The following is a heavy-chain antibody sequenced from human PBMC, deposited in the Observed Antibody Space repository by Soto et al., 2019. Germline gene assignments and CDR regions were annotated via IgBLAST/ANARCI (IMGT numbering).Heavy chain of an antibody. V-gene: IGHV4-34*01. J-gene: IGHJ6*02. CDR1: GGSFSDYF. CDR2: VYHTGST. D-gene: IGHD6-19*01. CDR3: ARQPVSVAGKFFLYHSGVDV. Sequence: QVQLQQWGAGLLTPSETLSLACAVYGGSFSDYFWTWIRQPPGKGLEWIGEVYHTGSTHYTPSLKSRVTILVDKSKHQSSLGLSSITAAHTAVYSCARQPVSVAGKFFLYHSGVDVWGPGTTVTVSS.